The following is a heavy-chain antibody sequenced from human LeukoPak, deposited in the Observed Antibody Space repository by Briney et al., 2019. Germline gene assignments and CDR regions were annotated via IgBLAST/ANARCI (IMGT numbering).Heavy chain of an antibody. V-gene: IGHV4-59*01. CDR1: GASISSYY. CDR3: ARFIDEIDNWFDP. Sequence: SETLSLTCTVSGASISSYYWSWIRQPPGKGLEWIGYIYYSGSTKYNPSLKSRVTISVDTSKNQFSLKLSSVTAADTAVYYCARFIDEIDNWFDPWGQGTLVTVSS. D-gene: IGHD3-16*02. CDR2: IYYSGST. J-gene: IGHJ5*02.